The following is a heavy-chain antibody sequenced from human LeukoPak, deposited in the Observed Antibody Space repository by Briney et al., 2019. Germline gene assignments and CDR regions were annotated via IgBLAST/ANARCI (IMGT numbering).Heavy chain of an antibody. D-gene: IGHD7-27*01. CDR2: IYYSGST. V-gene: IGHV4-59*01. Sequence: NTSETLSLTCTVSGGSISSYYWSWIRQPPGKGLEWIGYIYYSGSTNYNPSLKSRVTISVDTSKNQFSLKLSSVTAADTAVYYCARVRGRNWGIDYWGQGTLVTVSS. CDR1: GGSISSYY. J-gene: IGHJ4*02. CDR3: ARVRGRNWGIDY.